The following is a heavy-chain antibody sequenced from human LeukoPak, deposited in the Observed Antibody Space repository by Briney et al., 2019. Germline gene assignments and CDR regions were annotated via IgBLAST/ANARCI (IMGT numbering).Heavy chain of an antibody. V-gene: IGHV1-24*01. CDR3: ATHANGYYYY. CDR2: FDPEDGDT. CDR1: GYTRTQLA. Sequence: GASVKVSCKVSGYTRTQLAMHWVRQAPGKGLEWMGGFDPEDGDTIYAQGFQGRVTMTEDTSTDTAYMELSSLRSDDTAVYYCATHANGYYYYWGQGTLVTVSS. J-gene: IGHJ4*02. D-gene: IGHD3-22*01.